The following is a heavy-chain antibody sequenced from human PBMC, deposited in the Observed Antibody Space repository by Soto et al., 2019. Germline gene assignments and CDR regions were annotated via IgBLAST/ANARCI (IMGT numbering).Heavy chain of an antibody. J-gene: IGHJ5*02. V-gene: IGHV3-74*03. Sequence: GGSLRLSCAASRFTFSSYWMHWVRQAPGKGLVWVSRISADGSDATYAHSVKGRFTISRDNAKNTLYLQMNSLRAEDTAVYYCASSGSYDLARIDPSGQAPLVTVSS. CDR2: ISADGSDA. CDR1: RFTFSSYW. D-gene: IGHD3-10*01. CDR3: ASSGSYDLARIDP.